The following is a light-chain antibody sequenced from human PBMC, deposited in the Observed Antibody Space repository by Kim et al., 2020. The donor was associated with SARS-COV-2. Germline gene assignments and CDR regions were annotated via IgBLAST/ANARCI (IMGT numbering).Light chain of an antibody. CDR3: QAWDSSTAV. V-gene: IGLV3-1*01. CDR1: KSGDKY. J-gene: IGLJ2*01. CDR2: QDS. Sequence: YELTQPPSVSVSPGQTASITCSGDKSGDKYACWYQQKPGQSPVLVIYQDSKRPSGIPERFSGSNSGNTATLTISGTQAMDEADYYCQAWDSSTAVFGGG.